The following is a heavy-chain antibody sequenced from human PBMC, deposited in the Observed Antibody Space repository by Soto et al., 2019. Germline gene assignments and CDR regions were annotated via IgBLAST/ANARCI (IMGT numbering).Heavy chain of an antibody. J-gene: IGHJ6*02. D-gene: IGHD2-8*01. CDR1: GFTFSSYA. CDR3: AREVTNGWYYYGMDV. V-gene: IGHV3-23*01. CDR2: ISGSGGST. Sequence: PWGSLRLSCAASGFTFSSYAMSWVRQAPGKGLEWVSAISGSGGSTYYADSVKGRFTISRDNSKNTLYLQMNSLRAEDTAVYYCAREVTNGWYYYGMDVWGQGTTVTVSS.